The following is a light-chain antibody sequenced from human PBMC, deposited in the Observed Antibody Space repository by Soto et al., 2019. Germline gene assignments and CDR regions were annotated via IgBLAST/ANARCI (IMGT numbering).Light chain of an antibody. CDR3: AAWDDDLHVWL. J-gene: IGLJ3*02. Sequence: QPVLTQPPSVSATPGQGVTLSCSGGDSNIGSTAVNWYQQLPGTAPKLLIYSSNQRPSGVPDRISGSKSGTSASLAISGLQSEDEADYYCAAWDDDLHVWLFGGGTKLTAL. CDR2: SSN. V-gene: IGLV1-44*01. CDR1: DSNIGSTA.